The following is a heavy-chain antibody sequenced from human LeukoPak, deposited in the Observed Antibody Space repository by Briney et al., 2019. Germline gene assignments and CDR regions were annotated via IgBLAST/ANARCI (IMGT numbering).Heavy chain of an antibody. D-gene: IGHD3-10*01. J-gene: IGHJ3*02. CDR2: ISAYNGIT. CDR3: ARGHLRITMVRGVIRDAFDI. CDR1: GYTFTSYG. Sequence: ASVKVSCKASGYTFTSYGISWVRQAPGQGLERMGWISAYNGITNYAQKLQGRVTMTTDTSTSTAYMELRSLRSADTAVYYCARGHLRITMVRGVIRDAFDIWGQGTMVTVSS. V-gene: IGHV1-18*04.